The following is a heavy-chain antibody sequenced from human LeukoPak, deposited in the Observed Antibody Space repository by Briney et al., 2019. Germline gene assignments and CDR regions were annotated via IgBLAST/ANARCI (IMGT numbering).Heavy chain of an antibody. CDR3: ARGEVQLWLLIGN. J-gene: IGHJ4*02. D-gene: IGHD5-18*01. CDR1: GFTFSSYA. Sequence: PGGSLRLSCAASGFTFSSYAMHWVRQAPGKGLEWVAVISYDGSNKYYADSVKGRFTISRDNSKNTLYLQMNSLRAEDTAVYYCARGEVQLWLLIGNWGQGTLVTVSS. CDR2: ISYDGSNK. V-gene: IGHV3-30-3*01.